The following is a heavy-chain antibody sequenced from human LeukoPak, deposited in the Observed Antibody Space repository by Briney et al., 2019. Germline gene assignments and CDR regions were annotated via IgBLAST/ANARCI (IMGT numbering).Heavy chain of an antibody. CDR3: ARGSSSWES. D-gene: IGHD6-13*01. CDR2: IYYSGST. Sequence: SETLSLTCTVPGGSISSHYWSWIRDPPGKGLEWIGYIYYSGSTNYIPSLKSRVTISVDTSKNQFSLKLSSVTAADTAVYYCARGSSSWESWGQGTLVTVSS. V-gene: IGHV4-59*11. J-gene: IGHJ4*02. CDR1: GGSISSHY.